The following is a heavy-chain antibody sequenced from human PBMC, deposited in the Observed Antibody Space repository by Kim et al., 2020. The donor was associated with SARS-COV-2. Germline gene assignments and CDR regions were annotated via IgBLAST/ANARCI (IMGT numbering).Heavy chain of an antibody. J-gene: IGHJ4*02. Sequence: GGSLRLSCAASGFTFSSYAMSWVRQAPGKGLEWVSTISGSGGSTIYADSVKGRCTISRDESKNTLYLQMNSLRADDTAVYYCAYLLTGTPGYGGQGTLVTVSS. CDR2: ISGSGGST. CDR3: AYLLTGTPGY. D-gene: IGHD1-7*01. V-gene: IGHV3-23*01. CDR1: GFTFSSYA.